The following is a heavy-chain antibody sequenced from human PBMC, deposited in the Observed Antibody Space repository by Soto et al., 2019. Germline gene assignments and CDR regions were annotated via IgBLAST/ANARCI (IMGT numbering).Heavy chain of an antibody. D-gene: IGHD5-18*01. J-gene: IGHJ4*02. V-gene: IGHV3-30*18. CDR2: ISYDGSNK. Sequence: PGGSLRLSCAASGFTFSSYGMHWVRQAPGKGLEWVAVISYDGSNKYYADSVKGRFTISRDNSKNTLYLQMNSLRAEDTAVYYCAKDYTAMGYYFDYWGQGTLVTVSS. CDR1: GFTFSSYG. CDR3: AKDYTAMGYYFDY.